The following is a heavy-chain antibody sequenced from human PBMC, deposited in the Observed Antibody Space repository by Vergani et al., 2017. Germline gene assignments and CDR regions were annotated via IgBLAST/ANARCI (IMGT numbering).Heavy chain of an antibody. J-gene: IGHJ6*03. D-gene: IGHD2-21*01. V-gene: IGHV3-21*01. CDR2: ISSSSTYI. CDR1: GFTFSSYS. Sequence: EVQLLESGGGLVQPGGSLRLSCAASGFTFSSYSMNWVRQAPGKGLEWVSSISSSSTYIYYADSVKGRFTISRDNAKNSLFLQMNSLRAEDTAVYYCARDHEYCGGDNCLDYYYYMDVWGKGTTVTVSS. CDR3: ARDHEYCGGDNCLDYYYYMDV.